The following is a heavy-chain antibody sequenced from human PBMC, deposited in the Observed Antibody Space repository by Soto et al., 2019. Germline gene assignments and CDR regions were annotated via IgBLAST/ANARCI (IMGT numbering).Heavy chain of an antibody. CDR1: GGTFSSYS. D-gene: IGHD5-12*01. V-gene: IGHV1-69*13. CDR2: IIPIFGTA. CDR3: ARGRGYSGYDLDY. J-gene: IGHJ4*02. Sequence: SVKVSCKASGGTFSSYSISWVRQAPGQGLEWMGGIIPIFGTANYAQKFQGRVTITADESTSTAYMELSSLRSEDTAVYYCARGRGYSGYDLDYWGQGTLVTVSS.